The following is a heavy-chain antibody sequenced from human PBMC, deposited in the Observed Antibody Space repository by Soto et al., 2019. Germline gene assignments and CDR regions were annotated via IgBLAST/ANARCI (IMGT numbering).Heavy chain of an antibody. V-gene: IGHV1-69*08. Sequence: QVQLVQSGAAVKKPGSSVKVSCKASGGTFSSYTISWVRQAPGQGLEWMGRIIPILGIANYAQKFQGRVTITADKSTSTAYMELSSLRSEDTAVYYCARDQTLRLYYDSRGYYPCDYWGQGTLVTVSS. CDR1: GGTFSSYT. CDR2: IIPILGIA. CDR3: ARDQTLRLYYDSRGYYPCDY. D-gene: IGHD3-22*01. J-gene: IGHJ4*02.